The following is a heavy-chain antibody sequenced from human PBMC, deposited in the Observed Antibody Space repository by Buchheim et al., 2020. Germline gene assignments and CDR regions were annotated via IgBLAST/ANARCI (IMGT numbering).Heavy chain of an antibody. V-gene: IGHV1-8*01. Sequence: QVQLVQSGAEVKKPGASVKVSCKASGYTFTNYDINWVRQATGQGLEWMGWMDPSGRKTGYALKFQGRVTMTWNTSISTAYMEVSSLSSEDTAVYYCARGTYGSGTYYSLLNFYMDVWGKGTT. CDR2: MDPSGRKT. D-gene: IGHD3-10*01. J-gene: IGHJ6*03. CDR1: GYTFTNYD. CDR3: ARGTYGSGTYYSLLNFYMDV.